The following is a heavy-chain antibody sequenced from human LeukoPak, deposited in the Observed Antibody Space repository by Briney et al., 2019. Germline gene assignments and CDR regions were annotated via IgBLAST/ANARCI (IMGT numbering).Heavy chain of an antibody. CDR3: ARGPPNYYYMGV. CDR2: ILPIYPTA. CDR1: GGTFINFA. V-gene: IGHV1-69*06. Sequence: SVKVSCKSSGGTFINFAFSWVRQAPGQGLEWLGSILPIYPTANYAPNFQGRVTITADTSTSTVYLDLSGLRSDDTAVYFCARGPPNYYYMGVWGKGTAVTISS. J-gene: IGHJ6*03.